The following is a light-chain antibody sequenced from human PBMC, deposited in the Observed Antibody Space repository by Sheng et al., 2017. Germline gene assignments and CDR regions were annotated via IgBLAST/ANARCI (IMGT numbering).Light chain of an antibody. Sequence: QSALTQPRSVSGSLGQSVTISCTGTSSDVGGYNYVSWYQQEVGKAPKLMIFDVNKRPSGVPDRFSGSKSGNTASLTIAGLQAEDEADYYCTSYTSSSTLDVFGTGTMLTVL. CDR2: DVN. J-gene: IGLJ1*01. CDR3: TSYTSSSTLDV. V-gene: IGLV2-11*01. CDR1: SSDVGGYNY.